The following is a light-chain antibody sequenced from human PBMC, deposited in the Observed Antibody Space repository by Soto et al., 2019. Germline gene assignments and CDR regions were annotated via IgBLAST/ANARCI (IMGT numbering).Light chain of an antibody. CDR2: AGS. V-gene: IGKV1-39*01. J-gene: IGKJ1*01. CDR3: QQGYISPPA. CDR1: QSISNY. Sequence: DIQIVQSPASLSASVGDRVTITCRTSQSISNYLHWYQQSPGRAPKLLIYAGSTLEGGVSSRFSGRGSGTDFTLTISSLQPGDVATYYCQQGYISPPAFGQGPKVDI.